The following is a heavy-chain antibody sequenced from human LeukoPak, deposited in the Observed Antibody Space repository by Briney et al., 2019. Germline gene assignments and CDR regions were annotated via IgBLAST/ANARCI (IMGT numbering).Heavy chain of an antibody. CDR2: ISAYNGNT. D-gene: IGHD2-2*02. Sequence: ASVKVSCKASGYTFTSYGISWVRQAPGQGLEWMGWISAYNGNTYYAQKLQGRVTMTTDTSTSTAYMELRSLRSDDTAVYYCARDRKYCSSTSCYKGWFDPWGQGTLVTVSS. CDR1: GYTFTSYG. V-gene: IGHV1-18*01. J-gene: IGHJ5*02. CDR3: ARDRKYCSSTSCYKGWFDP.